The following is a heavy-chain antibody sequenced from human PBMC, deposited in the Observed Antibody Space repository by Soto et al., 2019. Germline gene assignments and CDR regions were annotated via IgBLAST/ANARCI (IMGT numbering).Heavy chain of an antibody. CDR2: ISSSSSTI. D-gene: IGHD4-17*01. J-gene: IGHJ4*02. V-gene: IGHV3-48*01. CDR3: ARGYYDDEDYFDY. Sequence: EVQLVESGGGLVQPGGSLRLSCAASGFTFSSYSMNWVRQAPGKGLEWVSYISSSSSTIYYADSVKGRFTISRDNAKNSLYLQMNSLRAEDTAVYYCARGYYDDEDYFDYWGQGTLVTVSS. CDR1: GFTFSSYS.